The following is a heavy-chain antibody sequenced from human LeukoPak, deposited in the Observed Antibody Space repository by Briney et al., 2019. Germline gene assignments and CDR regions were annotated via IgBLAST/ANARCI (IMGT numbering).Heavy chain of an antibody. CDR3: AKRNSSSLDH. J-gene: IGHJ5*02. CDR2: IYTSGST. CDR1: GDSITNYY. V-gene: IGHV4-4*07. Sequence: SETLSLTCTFSGDSITNYYCNWIRQPAGKGLEWIGRIYTSGSTNYNPSLKSRVTMSVDTSKNQFSLKLSSVTAADTAVYYCAKRNSSSLDHWGQGTLVTVSS. D-gene: IGHD6-13*01.